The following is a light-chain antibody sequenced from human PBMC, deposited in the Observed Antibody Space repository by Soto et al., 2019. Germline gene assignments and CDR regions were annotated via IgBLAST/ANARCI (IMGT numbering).Light chain of an antibody. CDR2: GNS. J-gene: IGLJ1*01. V-gene: IGLV1-40*01. Sequence: QSVLTQPPSVSGAPGQRVTISCTGSSSNIGAGYDVHWYQQLPGTAPKLLIYGNSSRPSGVPDRFSGSKSGTSASLAITGLQAEDEADYYCQSYDSSFSRAFGTGTKV. CDR3: QSYDSSFSRA. CDR1: SSNIGAGYD.